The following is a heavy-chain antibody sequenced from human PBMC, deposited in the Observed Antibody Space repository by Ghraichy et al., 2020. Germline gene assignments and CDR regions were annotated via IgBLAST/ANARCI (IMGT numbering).Heavy chain of an antibody. CDR3: AKRRREAGTNNWFDP. CDR1: GFTFSSYA. D-gene: IGHD6-19*01. V-gene: IGHV3-23*01. CDR2: ISGSGGST. J-gene: IGHJ5*02. Sequence: GESLNISCAASGFTFSSYAMSWVRQAPGKGLEWVSAISGSGGSTYYADSVKGRFTISRDNSKNTLYLQMNSLRAEDTAVYYCAKRRREAGTNNWFDPWGQGTLVTVSS.